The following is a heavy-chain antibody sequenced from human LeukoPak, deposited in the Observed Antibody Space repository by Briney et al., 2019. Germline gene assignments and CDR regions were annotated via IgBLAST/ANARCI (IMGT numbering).Heavy chain of an antibody. CDR2: IYWNDDE. V-gene: IGHV2-5*01. D-gene: IGHD4-11*01. CDR1: GFSLSTSGVG. Sequence: SGPTLLKPTQTLTLTCTFSGFSLSTSGVGVGWIRQPPGKALEWLAFIYWNDDEPYSPSLKSRLTITKDTSKNQVVLTMTNMYPVDTATYFCAHTTTVVLGFDYWGQGPRSPSPQ. J-gene: IGHJ4*02. CDR3: AHTTTVVLGFDY.